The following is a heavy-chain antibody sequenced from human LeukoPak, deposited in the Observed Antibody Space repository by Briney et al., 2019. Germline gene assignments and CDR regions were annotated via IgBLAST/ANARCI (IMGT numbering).Heavy chain of an antibody. D-gene: IGHD6-13*01. CDR3: ARERDSYSSSWYRWDAFDI. V-gene: IGHV3-48*01. CDR2: ISSSSSNI. J-gene: IGHJ3*02. Sequence: AGGSLRLSCAASGFTFSSYSMNWVRQAPGKGLEWVSYISSSSSNIYYADSVKGRFTISRDNAKNSLYLQMNSLRAEDTAVYYCARERDSYSSSWYRWDAFDIWGQGTMVTVSS. CDR1: GFTFSSYS.